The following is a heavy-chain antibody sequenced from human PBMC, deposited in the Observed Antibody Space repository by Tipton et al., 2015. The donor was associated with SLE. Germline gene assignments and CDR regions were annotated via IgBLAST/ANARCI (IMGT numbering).Heavy chain of an antibody. CDR1: GFTFSNYW. CDR3: ARDGIVGATLSAFDI. J-gene: IGHJ3*02. D-gene: IGHD1-26*01. V-gene: IGHV3-74*01. CDR2: ISTDGSST. Sequence: GSLRFSCAASGFTFSNYWMHWVRQAPGKGLVWVSRISTDGSSTNYADSVKGRFTTSRDNAKNTLYLQMNSLRAEDTAVYYCARDGIVGATLSAFDIWGQGTMVTVSS.